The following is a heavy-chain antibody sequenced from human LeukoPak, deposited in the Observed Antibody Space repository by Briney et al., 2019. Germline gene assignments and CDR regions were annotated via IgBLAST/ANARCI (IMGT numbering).Heavy chain of an antibody. CDR2: IKEDGSKK. Sequence: GGSLRLSCVVSGFTFSRYWMSWVRQAPGKGLEWVANIKEDGSKKDYVDSVKGRFTISRDNAKNSLYLEMNSLRAEDTAVCYCARDEVGGSYAYWGQGTLVTVSS. D-gene: IGHD1-26*01. CDR1: GFTFSRYW. CDR3: ARDEVGGSYAY. J-gene: IGHJ4*02. V-gene: IGHV3-7*01.